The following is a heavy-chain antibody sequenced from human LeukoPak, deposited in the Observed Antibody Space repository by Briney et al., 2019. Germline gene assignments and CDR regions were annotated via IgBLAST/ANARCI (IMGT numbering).Heavy chain of an antibody. V-gene: IGHV3-30*18. CDR1: GFTFSSYG. D-gene: IGHD5-18*01. Sequence: GRSLRLSCAASGFTFSSYGMHWVRQAQCKGLEWVAVVSYDGSNKYYADSVKGRFTISRDNSKNTLYLQMNSLRAEDTAVYYCAKEEVTDGMDVWGQGTTVTVSS. J-gene: IGHJ6*02. CDR2: VSYDGSNK. CDR3: AKEEVTDGMDV.